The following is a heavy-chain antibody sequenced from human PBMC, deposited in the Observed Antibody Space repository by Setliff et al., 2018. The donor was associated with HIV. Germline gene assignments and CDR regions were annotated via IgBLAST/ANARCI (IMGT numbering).Heavy chain of an antibody. D-gene: IGHD3-16*01. V-gene: IGHV1-69*10. J-gene: IGHJ3*02. CDR2: IIHILGIR. CDR3: ARPAPLLGTSPANSAFDI. Sequence: SVKVSCKASGYTFTSHGISWVRQAPGQGFEWMGGIIHILGIRNYAQKFQGRVIITTDESTGTAYMELSSLKDDDTAIYYCARPAPLLGTSPANSAFDIWGQGTTVTVSS. CDR1: GYTFTSHG.